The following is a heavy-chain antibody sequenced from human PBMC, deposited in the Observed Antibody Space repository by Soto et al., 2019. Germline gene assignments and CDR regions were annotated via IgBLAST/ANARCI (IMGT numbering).Heavy chain of an antibody. CDR3: ASERGFLSEALDI. V-gene: IGHV6-1*01. Sequence: SQTLSLTCAISGDIVFSNTATLNWIRQSPSRGIEWLGRTYYRSQWHNDYAESVKSRITINPDTSKNQFSLQLNSVTPEDTAVYYCASERGFLSEALDIWGRGTMVTVSS. J-gene: IGHJ3*02. CDR2: TYYRSQWHN. D-gene: IGHD3-10*01. CDR1: GDIVFSNTAT.